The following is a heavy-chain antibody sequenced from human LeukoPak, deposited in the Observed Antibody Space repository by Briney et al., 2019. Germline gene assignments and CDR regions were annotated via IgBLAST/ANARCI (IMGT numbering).Heavy chain of an antibody. CDR1: GFTFSGYS. CDR3: ARGLGYCSGGSCRNWFDP. D-gene: IGHD2-15*01. V-gene: IGHV3-21*01. CDR2: ISSSSSYI. Sequence: PGGSLRLSCAASGFTFSGYSMNWVRQAPGKGLEWVSSISSSSSYIYYADSVKGRFTISRDNAKNSLYLQMNSLRAEDTAVYYCARGLGYCSGGSCRNWFDPWGQGTLVTVSS. J-gene: IGHJ5*02.